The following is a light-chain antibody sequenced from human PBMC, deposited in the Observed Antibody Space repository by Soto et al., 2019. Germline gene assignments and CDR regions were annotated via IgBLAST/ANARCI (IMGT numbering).Light chain of an antibody. J-gene: IGLJ1*01. CDR3: SSYTIFSTYV. CDR1: SSDVGGYSF. CDR2: DVT. V-gene: IGLV2-14*03. Sequence: QSALTQPASVSGSPGQSITISCTGSSSDVGGYSFVSWYQHHPGKAPKLVLYDVTNRPSGVSNRFSGSKSGNTASLTISGLQAEDEADYYCSSYTIFSTYVFGTGTKVTVL.